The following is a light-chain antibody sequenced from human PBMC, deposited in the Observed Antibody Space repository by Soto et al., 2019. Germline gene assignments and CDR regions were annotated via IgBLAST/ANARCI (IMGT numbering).Light chain of an antibody. Sequence: QSVLTQPPSVSAAPGQKVIISCSGSISNIGGNYVSWYQQVPGTAPKLLIYDVSNRPSGVSNRFSGSKSGNTASLTISGLQAEDEAEYYCVSYTTFSSYVFGTGTKLTVL. CDR3: VSYTTFSSYV. V-gene: IGLV1-51*01. CDR2: DVS. J-gene: IGLJ1*01. CDR1: ISNIGGNY.